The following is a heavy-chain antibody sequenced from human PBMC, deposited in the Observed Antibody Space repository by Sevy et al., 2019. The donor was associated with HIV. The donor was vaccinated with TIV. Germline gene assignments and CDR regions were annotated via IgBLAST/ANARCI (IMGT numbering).Heavy chain of an antibody. V-gene: IGHV3-23*01. D-gene: IGHD3-9*01. Sequence: GGSLRLSCAASGFTFSIYAMTWVRQAPGKGLEWVSTISVSGDSTYYADSVKGRFTISRDNSKKTLYLQMNTLRAEDTALYYCAKDHDNNWFDPWGQGTLVTVSS. CDR1: GFTFSIYA. J-gene: IGHJ5*02. CDR3: AKDHDNNWFDP. CDR2: ISVSGDST.